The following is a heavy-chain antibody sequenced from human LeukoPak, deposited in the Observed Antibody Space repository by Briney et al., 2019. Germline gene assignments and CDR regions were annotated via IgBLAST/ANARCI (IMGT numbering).Heavy chain of an antibody. CDR2: IYHSGST. CDR1: GGSISSSNW. Sequence: SGTLSLTCAVSGGSISSSNWWSWVRQPPGKGLEWIGEIYHSGSTNYNPSLKSRVTISVDKSKNQFSLQLNSVTPDDTAVYYCAGETGNSDAFDIWGQGTMVTVSS. V-gene: IGHV4-4*02. CDR3: AGETGNSDAFDI. D-gene: IGHD7-27*01. J-gene: IGHJ3*02.